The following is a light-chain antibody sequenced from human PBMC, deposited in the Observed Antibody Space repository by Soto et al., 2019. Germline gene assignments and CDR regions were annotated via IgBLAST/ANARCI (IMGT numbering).Light chain of an antibody. Sequence: EIVLTQSPATLSLSQGESATLSCRASPSVRSSLAWSQKKPGQAPRLLIYETSNRATGVPARFSGSGSGTAFTLAITSLEADAGAVYECQQRSLWPLTFGGGTKVEIK. CDR2: ETS. V-gene: IGKV3-11*01. CDR1: PSVRSS. CDR3: QQRSLWPLT. J-gene: IGKJ4*01.